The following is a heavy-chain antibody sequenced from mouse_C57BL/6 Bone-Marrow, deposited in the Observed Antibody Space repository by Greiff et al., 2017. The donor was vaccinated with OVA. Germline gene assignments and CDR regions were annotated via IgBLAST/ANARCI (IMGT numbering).Heavy chain of an antibody. D-gene: IGHD2-12*01. Sequence: VMLVESGPGLVAPSQSLSITCTVSGFSLTSYAISWVRQPPGKGLEWLGVIWTGGGTNYNSALKSRLSISKDNSKSQVFLKMNSLQTDDTARYYCARTYYSHYYAMDDWGQGTSVTVSS. V-gene: IGHV2-9-1*01. CDR2: IWTGGGT. CDR1: GFSLTSYA. CDR3: ARTYYSHYYAMDD. J-gene: IGHJ4*01.